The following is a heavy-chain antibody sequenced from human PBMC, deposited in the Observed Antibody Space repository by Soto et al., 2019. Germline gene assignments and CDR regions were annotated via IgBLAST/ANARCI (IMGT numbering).Heavy chain of an antibody. J-gene: IGHJ4*02. V-gene: IGHV4-59*01. Sequence: PSETLSLTCTVSVGGSFSSYYWSWIRQPPGKGLEWIGYIYYSGSTNYNPSLKSRLTMSVHTSQNQFSLKVNSVTAADTAVYYCARNRGNYFEYWGQAILVTVSS. CDR3: ARNRGNYFEY. CDR1: VGGSFSSYY. CDR2: IYYSGST.